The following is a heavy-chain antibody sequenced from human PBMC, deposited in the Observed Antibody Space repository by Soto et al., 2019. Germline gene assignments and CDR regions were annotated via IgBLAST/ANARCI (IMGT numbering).Heavy chain of an antibody. CDR3: ARKRGGNSDD. J-gene: IGHJ4*02. D-gene: IGHD2-21*02. V-gene: IGHV4-31*03. CDR1: GGSISSGGYY. Sequence: SETLSLTCTVSGGSISSGGYYWSWIRQHPGKGLEWIGYIYYSGSTYYNPSLKSRVTISVDTSKNQFSLKLSPVTAADTAVYYCARKRGGNSDDWGQGTLVTVSS. CDR2: IYYSGST.